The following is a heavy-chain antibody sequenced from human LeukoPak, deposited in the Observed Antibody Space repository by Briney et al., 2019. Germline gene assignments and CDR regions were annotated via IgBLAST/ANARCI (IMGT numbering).Heavy chain of an antibody. CDR3: AKDTSIGRYCTNGVCSPFDY. J-gene: IGHJ4*02. V-gene: IGHV3-23*01. D-gene: IGHD2-8*01. CDR1: GFTFSSYA. CDR2: ISDTGATT. Sequence: GGSLRLSCAGSGFTFSSYAMSWVRQAPGKGLEWVSAISDTGATTYDADSVKGRITISRDNSRSTLYLQVNSLRAEDTALYYCAKDTSIGRYCTNGVCSPFDYWGQGTLVTVSS.